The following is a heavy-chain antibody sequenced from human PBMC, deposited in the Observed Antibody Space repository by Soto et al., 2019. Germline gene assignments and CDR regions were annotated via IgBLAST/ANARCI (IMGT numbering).Heavy chain of an antibody. D-gene: IGHD4-17*01. V-gene: IGHV3-30-3*01. Sequence: GGSLRLSCAASGFTFSSYAMHWVRQAPGKGLEWVAVISYDGSNKYYADSVKGRFTISRDNSKNTLYLQMNSLRAEDTAVYYCAGTVTRPSYYFDYWGQGTLVTVSS. CDR2: ISYDGSNK. CDR3: AGTVTRPSYYFDY. CDR1: GFTFSSYA. J-gene: IGHJ4*02.